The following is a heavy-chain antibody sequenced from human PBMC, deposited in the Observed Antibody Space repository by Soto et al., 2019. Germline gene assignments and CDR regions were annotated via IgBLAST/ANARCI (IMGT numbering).Heavy chain of an antibody. V-gene: IGHV3-9*01. CDR3: ARGASSGWLEYFQH. D-gene: IGHD6-19*01. CDR1: GFTFDDYA. Sequence: DVQLVESGGGLVQPGRSLRLSCAASGFTFDDYAMHWVRQAPGKGLEWVSGISWNSGSIGYADSVKGRFTISRDNAKNSLYLQMNSLRAEDTALYYCARGASSGWLEYFQHWGQGTLVTVSS. J-gene: IGHJ1*01. CDR2: ISWNSGSI.